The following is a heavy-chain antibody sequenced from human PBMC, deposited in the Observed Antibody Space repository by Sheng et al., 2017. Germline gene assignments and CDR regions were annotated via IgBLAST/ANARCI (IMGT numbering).Heavy chain of an antibody. V-gene: IGHV1-8*03. CDR2: INAKTGNT. D-gene: IGHD2-2*01. Sequence: QVQLVQSGAEVKEPGASVKVSCKASGYTFINYDVKWVRQAPGQGPEWMAWINAKTGNTGYAQKFQGRLTITRDTSTDTSYMELTGLKSEDTAVYYCARKACSSTSCYPYYYYYMDVWDQGP. CDR3: ARKACSSTSCYPYYYYYMDV. CDR1: GYTFINYD. J-gene: IGHJ6*03.